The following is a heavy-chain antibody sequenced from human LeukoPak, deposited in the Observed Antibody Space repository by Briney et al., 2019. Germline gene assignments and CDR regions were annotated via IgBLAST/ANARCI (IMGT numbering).Heavy chain of an antibody. CDR2: ISSSGSTI. D-gene: IGHD4-23*01. CDR3: ARVPRWYVIDY. V-gene: IGHV3-48*03. Sequence: PGGSLRLSCAASGFTFSSYEMNWVRQAPGMGLQWVSYISSSGSTIFYADSVKGRFTISRDNAKNSLYLQMNSLRAEDTAVYYCARVPRWYVIDYGGQGTLVTVSS. J-gene: IGHJ4*02. CDR1: GFTFSSYE.